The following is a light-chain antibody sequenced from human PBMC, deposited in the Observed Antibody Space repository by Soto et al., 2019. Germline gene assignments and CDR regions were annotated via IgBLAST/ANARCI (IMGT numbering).Light chain of an antibody. J-gene: IGKJ3*01. CDR3: HQYGLSPPYT. CDR2: GAS. CDR1: QSVDRNY. V-gene: IGKV3-20*01. Sequence: EIVLTQSPGTLSLSPGARATLSCRASQSVDRNYLAWYQHKPGQAPRLLIYGASTRATGIPDRFSGSGSGTDFTLTISRLEPEDFAVYYCHQYGLSPPYTCGPGNKGAIK.